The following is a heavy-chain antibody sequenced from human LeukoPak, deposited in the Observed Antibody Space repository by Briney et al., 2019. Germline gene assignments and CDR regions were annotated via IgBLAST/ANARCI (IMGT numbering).Heavy chain of an antibody. D-gene: IGHD2-15*01. CDR2: ISYDGSNK. V-gene: IGHV3-30*18. Sequence: GGSLGLSCAASGFTFSSYGMHWVRRAPGKGLEWVAVISYDGSNKYYADSVKGRFTISRDNSKNTLYLQMNSLRAEDTAVYYCAKDGRVGRDGYCSAWGQGTLVTVSS. CDR3: AKDGRVGRDGYCSA. J-gene: IGHJ5*02. CDR1: GFTFSSYG.